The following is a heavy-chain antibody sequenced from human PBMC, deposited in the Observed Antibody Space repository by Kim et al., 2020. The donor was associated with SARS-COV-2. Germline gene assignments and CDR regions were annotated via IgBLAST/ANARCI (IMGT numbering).Heavy chain of an antibody. Sequence: GESLKISCKGSGYSFTSYWIGWVRQMPGKGLEWMGIIYPGDSDTRYSPSFQGQVTISADKSISTAYLQWSSLKASYTNMYYCMRGRRGPGGYDSSGSSKYYFDYWGQGTLVTVSS. CDR3: MRGRRGPGGYDSSGSSKYYFDY. CDR2: IYPGDSDT. CDR1: GYSFTSYW. J-gene: IGHJ4*02. D-gene: IGHD3-22*01. V-gene: IGHV5-51*01.